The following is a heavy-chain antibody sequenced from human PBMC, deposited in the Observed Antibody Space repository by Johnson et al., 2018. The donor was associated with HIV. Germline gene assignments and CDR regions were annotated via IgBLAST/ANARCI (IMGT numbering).Heavy chain of an antibody. D-gene: IGHD6-19*01. CDR3: ASFGLAVAADAFDI. J-gene: IGHJ3*02. V-gene: IGHV3-9*01. Sequence: EVQLVESRGGVVRPGRSLRLSCVASGFTFDDYAMHWVRQAPGKGLQWVSGISWDSGRIGYTDSVKDRFTISRDNAKNSLYLQMNSLRAEDTAVYYCASFGLAVAADAFDIWGQGTMVTVSS. CDR1: GFTFDDYA. CDR2: ISWDSGRI.